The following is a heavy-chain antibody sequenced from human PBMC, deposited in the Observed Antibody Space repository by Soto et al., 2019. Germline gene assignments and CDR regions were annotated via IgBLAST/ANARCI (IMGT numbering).Heavy chain of an antibody. Sequence: EVQLVETGGGLIQPGGSLRLSCAASGFTVSSNYMSWVRQAPGKGLEWVSVIYSGGSTYYADSVKGRFTISRDNSKNTLYLQMNSLRAEDTAVYYCAIGSSGLHSEYFQHWGQGTLVTVSS. CDR2: IYSGGST. CDR3: AIGSSGLHSEYFQH. CDR1: GFTVSSNY. J-gene: IGHJ1*01. V-gene: IGHV3-53*02. D-gene: IGHD6-19*01.